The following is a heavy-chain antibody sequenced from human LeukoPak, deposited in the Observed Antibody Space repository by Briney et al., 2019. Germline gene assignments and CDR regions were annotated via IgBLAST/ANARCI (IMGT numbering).Heavy chain of an antibody. CDR2: INPNSGGT. J-gene: IGHJ4*02. V-gene: IGHV1-2*02. D-gene: IGHD2-2*01. Sequence: GASVKVSCKASGYTFTGYYMHWVRQAPGQGLEWMGWINPNSGGTNYAQKFQGRVTMTRDTSISTAYMELSRLRSDDTTVYYCARDFVVVPATLDYWGQGTLVTVSS. CDR3: ARDFVVVPATLDY. CDR1: GYTFTGYY.